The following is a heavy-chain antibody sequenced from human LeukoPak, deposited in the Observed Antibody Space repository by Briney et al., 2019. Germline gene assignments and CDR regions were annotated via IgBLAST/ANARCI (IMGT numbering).Heavy chain of an antibody. D-gene: IGHD6-19*01. CDR2: INYSGSN. Sequence: SETLSLTCAVYGGSFSGYYWSWIRQPPGKGLEWFGDINYSGSNNYNPSLKSRVTISVDTSKNQFSLKLSSVTAADTAVYYCARAGEGWAVAGYYCDYWGQGTLVTVSS. V-gene: IGHV4-34*01. CDR1: GGSFSGYY. J-gene: IGHJ4*02. CDR3: ARAGEGWAVAGYYCDY.